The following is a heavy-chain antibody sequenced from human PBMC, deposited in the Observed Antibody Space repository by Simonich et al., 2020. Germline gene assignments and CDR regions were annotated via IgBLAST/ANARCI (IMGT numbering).Heavy chain of an antibody. D-gene: IGHD1-1*01. CDR2: INHSGRT. Sequence: QVQLQQWGAGLLKPSETLSLTCAVYGGSFSGYYWSWIRQPPGKGREWIGEINHSGRTNYNPPLKSRVTISVDTSKNQFSLKLSSVTAADTAVYYCARHLQLGPFDYWGQGTLVTVSS. CDR3: ARHLQLGPFDY. CDR1: GGSFSGYY. J-gene: IGHJ4*02. V-gene: IGHV4-34*01.